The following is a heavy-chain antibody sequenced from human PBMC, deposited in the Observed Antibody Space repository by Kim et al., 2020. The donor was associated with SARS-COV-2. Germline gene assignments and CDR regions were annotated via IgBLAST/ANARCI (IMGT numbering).Heavy chain of an antibody. D-gene: IGHD3-22*01. Sequence: GGSLRLSCAASGFTFSNTWMHWVRQAPGTGLVWVSRIKTDGTYTNYADSVKGRFTISRDNDKNTLYLQMNSLRAEDTAVYFCAGGSSGYSMSWGQGTLVT. CDR1: GFTFSNTW. V-gene: IGHV3-74*01. J-gene: IGHJ4*02. CDR2: IKTDGTYT. CDR3: AGGSSGYSMS.